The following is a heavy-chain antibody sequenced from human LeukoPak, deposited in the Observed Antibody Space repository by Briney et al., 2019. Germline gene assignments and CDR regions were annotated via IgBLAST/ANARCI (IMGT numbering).Heavy chain of an antibody. Sequence: GGSLRLSCAASGFTFSGYWMTWVRQAPGKGLEWVSVIYSGGNTYYAESVKGRFTISRDNSKNTLYLQMNSLRAEDTAVYYCALTAYGSGNYYMDVWGKGTTVTISS. CDR1: GFTFSGYW. D-gene: IGHD3-10*01. J-gene: IGHJ6*03. CDR3: ALTAYGSGNYYMDV. CDR2: IYSGGNT. V-gene: IGHV3-66*01.